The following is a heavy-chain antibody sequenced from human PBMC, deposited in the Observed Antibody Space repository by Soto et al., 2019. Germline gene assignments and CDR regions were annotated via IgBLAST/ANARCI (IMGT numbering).Heavy chain of an antibody. CDR2: IYYSGST. V-gene: IGHV4-31*03. Sequence: SETLSLTCTVSGGSISSGGYYWSWIRQHPGKGLEWIGYIYYSGSTYYNPSLKSRVTISVDTSKNQFSLKLSSVTAADTAVYYCARAPTIFGVVIYFDYWGQGTLVTVSS. J-gene: IGHJ4*02. CDR1: GGSISSGGYY. CDR3: ARAPTIFGVVIYFDY. D-gene: IGHD3-3*01.